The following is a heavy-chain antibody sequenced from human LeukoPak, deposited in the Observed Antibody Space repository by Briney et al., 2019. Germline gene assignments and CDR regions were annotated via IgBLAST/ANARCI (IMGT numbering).Heavy chain of an antibody. CDR2: IKQDGSAK. Sequence: PGGSLRLSCAASGFTFSNYWMNWVRQAPGKGLEWVANIKQDGSAKYYVDSVEGRLTISRDNAKSLLYLQMNSLRAEDAAVYYCAGGQGFLIDYWGQGTLVTVSS. D-gene: IGHD3-3*01. CDR3: AGGQGFLIDY. V-gene: IGHV3-7*01. CDR1: GFTFSNYW. J-gene: IGHJ4*02.